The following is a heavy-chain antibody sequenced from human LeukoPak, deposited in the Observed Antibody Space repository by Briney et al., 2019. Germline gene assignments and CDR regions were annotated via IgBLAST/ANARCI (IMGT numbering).Heavy chain of an antibody. CDR1: GFTFSSYG. CDR3: AKDSDGSSWDWYFDL. J-gene: IGHJ2*01. Sequence: GRSLRLSCAASGFTFSSYGMHWVRQAPGKGLEWVAAISYDGSNKYYADSVKGRFTISRDNSKNTLYLQMNSLRAEDTAVYYCAKDSDGSSWDWYFDLWGRGTLVTVSS. CDR2: ISYDGSNK. V-gene: IGHV3-30*18. D-gene: IGHD6-13*01.